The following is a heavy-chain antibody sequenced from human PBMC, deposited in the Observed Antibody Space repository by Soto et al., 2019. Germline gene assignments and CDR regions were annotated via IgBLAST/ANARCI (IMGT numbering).Heavy chain of an antibody. D-gene: IGHD3-10*01. Sequence: SETLSLTCTVSGGSISSSGSYWGWVRQPPGKGLEWIVSFYYTGGTYSTYYNPSLKSRVTISVDTPKRQFSLNLRSVTAADTAVYYCTRRRFGVRGVTTMDVWGPGTTVTVSS. CDR3: TRRRFGVRGVTTMDV. V-gene: IGHV4-39*01. CDR2: FYYTGGTYST. CDR1: GGSISSSGSY. J-gene: IGHJ6*02.